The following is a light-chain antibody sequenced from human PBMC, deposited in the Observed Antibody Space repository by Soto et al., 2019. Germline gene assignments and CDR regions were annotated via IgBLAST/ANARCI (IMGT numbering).Light chain of an antibody. CDR3: QQYSSYSS. CDR1: QSISGW. CDR2: DAS. J-gene: IGKJ2*01. Sequence: DIQMTQSPSTLSASVGDRVTITCRASQSISGWLAWYQQKPGRAPNLLISDASSLESGVPSRFSGSGSGTELTLTISGLQPDDFATYYCQQYSSYSSFGQGTKLEIK. V-gene: IGKV1-5*01.